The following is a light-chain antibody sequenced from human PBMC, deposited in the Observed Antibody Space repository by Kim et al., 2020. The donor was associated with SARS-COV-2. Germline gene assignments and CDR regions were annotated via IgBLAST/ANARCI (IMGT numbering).Light chain of an antibody. CDR1: QSISSY. CDR2: AAS. J-gene: IGKJ5*01. V-gene: IGKV1-39*01. CDR3: QQSYSTPIT. Sequence: ASVGDRVTITCRASQSISSYLNWYQQKPGKAPKLLIYAASCLQSGVPSRFSGSGSGTDFTLTISSLQPEDFATYYCQQSYSTPITFGQGTRLEIK.